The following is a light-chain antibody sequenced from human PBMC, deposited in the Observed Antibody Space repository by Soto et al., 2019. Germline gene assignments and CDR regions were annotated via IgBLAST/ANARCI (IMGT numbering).Light chain of an antibody. J-gene: IGLJ3*02. CDR2: EVT. CDR3: SSFASSNTWV. CDR1: SSDVGGYNY. Sequence: QSALTQPASASGSPGQSVTISCTGTSSDVGGYNYVSWYQQHAGKAPKLVIYEVTKRPSGVPDRFSGSKSANTASLTISGLQAEDEADYYCSSFASSNTWVFGGGTKLTVL. V-gene: IGLV2-8*01.